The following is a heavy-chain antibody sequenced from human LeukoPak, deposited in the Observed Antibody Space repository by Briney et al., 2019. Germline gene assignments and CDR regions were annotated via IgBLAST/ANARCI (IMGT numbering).Heavy chain of an antibody. Sequence: ASVKVSCKASGYTFTSYYMHWVRQAPGQGLEWMGIINPSGGSTSYAQKFQGRVTMTRDTSTSTVYMELSSLRSEDTAVYYCAREARNCSSYYSEGFDPWRQGTLVTVSP. CDR3: AREARNCSSYYSEGFDP. J-gene: IGHJ5*02. V-gene: IGHV1-46*01. D-gene: IGHD2-2*01. CDR1: GYTFTSYY. CDR2: INPSGGST.